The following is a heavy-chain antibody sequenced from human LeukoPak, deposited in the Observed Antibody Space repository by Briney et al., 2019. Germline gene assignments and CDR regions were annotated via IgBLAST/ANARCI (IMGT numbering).Heavy chain of an antibody. V-gene: IGHV5-51*03. Sequence: GESLKISCKGSGYSFTSYWIGWVRQMPGKGLEWMGIIYPGDSDTRYSPSFQGQVTISADKSISTAYLQWSSLKASDTAMYYCARLLFERGGSSWYSDYWGQGTLVTVSS. CDR1: GYSFTSYW. J-gene: IGHJ4*02. D-gene: IGHD6-13*01. CDR3: ARLLFERGGSSWYSDY. CDR2: IYPGDSDT.